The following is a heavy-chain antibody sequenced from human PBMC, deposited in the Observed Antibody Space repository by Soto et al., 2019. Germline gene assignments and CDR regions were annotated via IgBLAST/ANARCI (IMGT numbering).Heavy chain of an antibody. CDR1: GRTFSINADF. D-gene: IGHD2-21*01. V-gene: IGHV4-39*01. CDR2: NDNGINT. CDR3: VKRALLVAHA. J-gene: IGHJ4*01. Sequence: WATLTLTCTVLGRTFSINADFWYLASLRQGPEKRLEWIGSNDNGINTYYNQPSDSLIIISADTTKNQFSLSLNSVDAADTSVYYGVKRALLVAHAWGQGIMVTVSS.